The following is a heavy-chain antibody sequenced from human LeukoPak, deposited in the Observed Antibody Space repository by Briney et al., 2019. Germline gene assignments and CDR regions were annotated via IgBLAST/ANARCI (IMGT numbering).Heavy chain of an antibody. D-gene: IGHD2-15*01. CDR1: GFTFDDYA. J-gene: IGHJ4*02. Sequence: GGSLRLSCAASGFTFDDYAMHWVRQAPGKGLEWVSLISGDGGSTYYADSVEGRFTISRDNSKNSLYLQMNSLRTEDTALYYCAKVAARGPIPDYWGQGTLVTVSS. CDR3: AKVAARGPIPDY. V-gene: IGHV3-43*02. CDR2: ISGDGGST.